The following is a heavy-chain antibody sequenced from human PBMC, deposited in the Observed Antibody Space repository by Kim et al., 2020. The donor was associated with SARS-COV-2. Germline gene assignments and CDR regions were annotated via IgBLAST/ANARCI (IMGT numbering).Heavy chain of an antibody. J-gene: IGHJ4*02. V-gene: IGHV1-24*01. Sequence: ASVKVSCKVSGYTLTELSMHWVRQAPGKGLEWMGGFDPEDGETIYAQKFQGRVTMTEDTSTDTAYMELSSLRSEDTAVYYCATAYKKPMQLVGVDYWGQGTLVTVSS. CDR3: ATAYKKPMQLVGVDY. CDR1: GYTLTELS. CDR2: FDPEDGET. D-gene: IGHD6-6*01.